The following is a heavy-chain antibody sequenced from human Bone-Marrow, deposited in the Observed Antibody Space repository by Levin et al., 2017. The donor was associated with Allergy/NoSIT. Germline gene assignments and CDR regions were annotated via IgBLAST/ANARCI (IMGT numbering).Heavy chain of an antibody. D-gene: IGHD2-21*01. Sequence: GESLKISCATSGFTFTAYWMSWVRQAPGKGLEWVANIKEDGSEKYYVDSVKGRFTISRDNAKNSLFLQMNSLRAEDTAVYYCASSVIGGQGTLVTVSS. V-gene: IGHV3-7*01. CDR2: IKEDGSEK. CDR1: GFTFTAYW. CDR3: ASSVI. J-gene: IGHJ4*02.